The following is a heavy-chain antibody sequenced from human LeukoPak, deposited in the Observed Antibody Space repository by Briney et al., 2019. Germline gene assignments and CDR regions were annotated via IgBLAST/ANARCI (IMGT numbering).Heavy chain of an antibody. CDR3: AIFNNWGSSWYFDY. V-gene: IGHV4-59*01. D-gene: IGHD6-13*01. J-gene: IGHJ4*02. Sequence: SETLSLTCTVSGGSISSYYWNWIRQPPGKGLEWIGYIYYTGSTNSSPSLKSRVTLSVDTSKNQFSLKLSSVTAADTAIYYCAIFNNWGSSWYFDYWGQGTLVTVSS. CDR1: GGSISSYY. CDR2: IYYTGST.